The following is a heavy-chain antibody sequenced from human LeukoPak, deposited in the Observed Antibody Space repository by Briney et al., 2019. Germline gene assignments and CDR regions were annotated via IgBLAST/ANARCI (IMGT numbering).Heavy chain of an antibody. CDR2: ILNDGSQE. D-gene: IGHD3-16*01. Sequence: GGSLRLSCAASGFTFSSYGTHWVRQAPGKGLEWVAVILNDGSQEKYADSVKGRFTISRDNSKNTLFLQMNSLRAEDTAVYYCARDDALGDNALDIWGQGTMVTVSS. CDR1: GFTFSSYG. CDR3: ARDDALGDNALDI. J-gene: IGHJ3*02. V-gene: IGHV3-33*01.